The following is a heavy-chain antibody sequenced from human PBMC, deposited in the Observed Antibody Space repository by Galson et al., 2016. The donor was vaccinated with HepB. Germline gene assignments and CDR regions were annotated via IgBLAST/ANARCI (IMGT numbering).Heavy chain of an antibody. V-gene: IGHV4-59*01. Sequence: LTCNVSGGSFNRYYWGWVRQPPGKRLEWIGYIYYNGATSYNPSLQSRVTISLDTSKNQFFLSLHSVTAADTALYFCARAASAKNWFDPWGPGTLVTVSS. CDR3: ARAASAKNWFDP. D-gene: IGHD3-3*01. CDR1: GGSFNRYY. CDR2: IYYNGAT. J-gene: IGHJ5*02.